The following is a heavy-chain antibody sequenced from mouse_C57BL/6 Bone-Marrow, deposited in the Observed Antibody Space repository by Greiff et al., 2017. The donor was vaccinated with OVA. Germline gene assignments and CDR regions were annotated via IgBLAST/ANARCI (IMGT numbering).Heavy chain of an antibody. D-gene: IGHD4-1*01. CDR2: ISDGGSYT. J-gene: IGHJ2*01. V-gene: IGHV5-4*01. CDR1: GFTFSSYA. Sequence: EVQRVESGGGLVKPGGSLKLSCAASGFTFSSYAMSWVRQTPEKRLEWVATISDGGSYTYYPDNVKGRFTISRDNAKNNLSLQMSNLKSDDTAMYYGASERTGRNYWGQGTTLTVSS. CDR3: ASERTGRNY.